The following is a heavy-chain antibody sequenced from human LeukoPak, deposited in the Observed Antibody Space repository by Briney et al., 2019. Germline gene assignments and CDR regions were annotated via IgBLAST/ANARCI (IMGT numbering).Heavy chain of an antibody. D-gene: IGHD3-22*01. Sequence: GGSLRLSCAASGFTVRSNYMSWVRQAPGKGLEWVSGINWNGGSTGYADSVKGRFTISRDNAKNSLYLQMNSLRAEDTALYYCARAVRDYYDSSGYYSGFDYWGQGTLVTVSS. CDR1: GFTVRSNY. V-gene: IGHV3-20*04. CDR3: ARAVRDYYDSSGYYSGFDY. CDR2: INWNGGST. J-gene: IGHJ4*02.